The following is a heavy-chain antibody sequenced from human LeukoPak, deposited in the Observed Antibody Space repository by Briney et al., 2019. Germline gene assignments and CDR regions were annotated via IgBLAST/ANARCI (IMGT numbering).Heavy chain of an antibody. CDR1: GGSINNYY. V-gene: IGHV4-59*01. CDR3: ARGRELATLKALYP. CDR2: IYYSGSA. Sequence: SETLSPTCTVSGGSINNYYWSCIRQAPGKGLEWIGYIYYSGSANYNPSLKSRVTISVDTSKNQFSLRLSSVTAADTAVYYCARGRELATLKALYPGGQGPLVTVSS. D-gene: IGHD5-24*01. J-gene: IGHJ5*02.